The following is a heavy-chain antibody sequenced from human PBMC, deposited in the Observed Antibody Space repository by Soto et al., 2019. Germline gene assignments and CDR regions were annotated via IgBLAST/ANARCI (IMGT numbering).Heavy chain of an antibody. Sequence: GGSLRLSCAASGFTFSSYAMSWVRQAPGKGLEWVSAISGSGGSTYYADSVKGRFTISRDNSKNTLYLQMNSLRAEDTAVYYCAKDLAPYCSSTSCVNNWFDPWGQGTLVTVSS. CDR1: GFTFSSYA. J-gene: IGHJ5*02. D-gene: IGHD2-2*01. V-gene: IGHV3-23*01. CDR3: AKDLAPYCSSTSCVNNWFDP. CDR2: ISGSGGST.